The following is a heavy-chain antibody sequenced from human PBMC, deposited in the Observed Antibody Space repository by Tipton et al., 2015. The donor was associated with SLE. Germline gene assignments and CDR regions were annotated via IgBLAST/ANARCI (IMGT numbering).Heavy chain of an antibody. CDR1: GFTFSDYY. CDR3: AKDLEEWNYSDY. CDR2: ISSSGSTI. V-gene: IGHV3-11*04. J-gene: IGHJ4*02. D-gene: IGHD2-8*01. Sequence: SLRLSCAASGFTFSDYYMSWIRQAPGKGLEWVSFISSSGSTIYYADSVKGRFTISRDNAKNSLYLQMNSLRAEDTAVYYCAKDLEEWNYSDYWGQGTLVTVSS.